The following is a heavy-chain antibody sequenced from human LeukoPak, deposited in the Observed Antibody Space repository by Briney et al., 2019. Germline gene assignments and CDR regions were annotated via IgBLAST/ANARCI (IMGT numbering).Heavy chain of an antibody. CDR1: GGSISSFY. CDR3: ARYYCTTTSCYESWFDP. D-gene: IGHD2-2*01. J-gene: IGHJ5*02. V-gene: IGHV4-59*12. Sequence: SETLSLTCTVSGGSISSFYWNWIRLPPGKGLELIGYIYYSGRTNYNPSLKSRVTISVDSSKNQFSLKLSSVTAADTAVYYCARYYCTTTSCYESWFDPWGQGTLVTVSS. CDR2: IYYSGRT.